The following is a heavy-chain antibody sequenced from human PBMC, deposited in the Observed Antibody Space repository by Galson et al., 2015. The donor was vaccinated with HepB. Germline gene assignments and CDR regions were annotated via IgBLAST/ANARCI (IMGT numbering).Heavy chain of an antibody. CDR1: GFTFSSYS. D-gene: IGHD2-15*01. V-gene: IGHV3-48*02. J-gene: IGHJ4*02. Sequence: SLRLSCAASGFTFSSYSMNWVRQAPGKGLEWVSYISSSSTIYYADSVKGRFTISRDNAKNSLYLQMNSLRDEDTAVYYCARDYCSGGSCYPFDYWGQGTLVTVSS. CDR2: ISSSSTI. CDR3: ARDYCSGGSCYPFDY.